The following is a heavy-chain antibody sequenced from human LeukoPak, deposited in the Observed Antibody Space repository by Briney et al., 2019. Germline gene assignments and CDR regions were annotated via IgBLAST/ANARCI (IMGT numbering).Heavy chain of an antibody. Sequence: GESLKISCKGSGYSFTSYWIGWVRQMPGKGLEWMGNIYPGDSDTRYSPSFQGHDTHSADKSISTAYLQWSSLKASDTAMYYCAKSPRAGGSYRSFDYWGQGTLVTVSS. CDR2: IYPGDSDT. J-gene: IGHJ4*02. V-gene: IGHV5-51*01. D-gene: IGHD1-26*01. CDR3: AKSPRAGGSYRSFDY. CDR1: GYSFTSYW.